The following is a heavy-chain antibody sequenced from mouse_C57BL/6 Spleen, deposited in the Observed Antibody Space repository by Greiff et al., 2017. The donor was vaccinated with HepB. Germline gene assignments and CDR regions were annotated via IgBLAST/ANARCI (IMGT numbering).Heavy chain of an antibody. Sequence: VQLQQPGAELVRPGTSVKLSCKASGYTFTSYWMHWVKQRPGQGLEWIGVIDPSDSYTNYNQKFKGKATLTVDTSSSTAYMQLSSLTSEDSAVYYCARYGTDFDYGGQGTTLTVSS. J-gene: IGHJ2*01. CDR3: ARYGTDFDY. CDR1: GYTFTSYW. V-gene: IGHV1-59*01. CDR2: IDPSDSYT. D-gene: IGHD4-1*01.